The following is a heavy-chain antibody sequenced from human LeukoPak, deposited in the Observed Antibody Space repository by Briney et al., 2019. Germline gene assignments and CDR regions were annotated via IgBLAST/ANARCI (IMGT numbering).Heavy chain of an antibody. CDR2: INPNSGGT. Sequence: ASVKVSCKASGYTFTAYYMHWVRQAPGQGLEWMGWINPNSGGTNYAQKFQGRVTMTRDTSISTAYMELSRLRSDDTAVYYCARGSSSTSPGNWFDPWGKGTLVTVSS. D-gene: IGHD2-2*01. CDR1: GYTFTAYY. CDR3: ARGSSSTSPGNWFDP. J-gene: IGHJ5*02. V-gene: IGHV1-2*02.